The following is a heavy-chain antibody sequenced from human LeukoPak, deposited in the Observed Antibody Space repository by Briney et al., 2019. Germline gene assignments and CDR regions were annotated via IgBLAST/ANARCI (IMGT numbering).Heavy chain of an antibody. CDR3: AGCIASGYHIDY. J-gene: IGHJ4*02. D-gene: IGHD3-3*01. CDR1: GGSISSGDYS. Sequence: PSQTLSLTCTVSGGSISSGDYSWSWIRQPPVKGLEWIGYIYYSGSTYYNPSLKSRVTISVDTSKNQFSLKLSSVTAADTAVYYCAGCIASGYHIDYWGQGTLVTVSS. CDR2: IYYSGST. V-gene: IGHV4-30-4*08.